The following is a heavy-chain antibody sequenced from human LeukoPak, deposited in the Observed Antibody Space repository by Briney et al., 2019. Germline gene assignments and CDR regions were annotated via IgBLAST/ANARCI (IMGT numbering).Heavy chain of an antibody. J-gene: IGHJ4*02. V-gene: IGHV3-9*01. CDR3: AKDMQGTMVRGGYYFDY. CDR2: ISWNSGSI. Sequence: PGGSLRLSCAASGFTFDDYAMHWVRQAPGKGLEWVSGISWNSGSIGYADSVKGRFTISRDNAKNSLYLQMNSLRAEDTALYYCAKDMQGTMVRGGYYFDYWGQGTLVTVSS. CDR1: GFTFDDYA. D-gene: IGHD3-10*01.